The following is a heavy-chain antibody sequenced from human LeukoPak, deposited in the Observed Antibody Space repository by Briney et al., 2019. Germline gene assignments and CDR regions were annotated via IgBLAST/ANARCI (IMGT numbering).Heavy chain of an antibody. CDR3: AVTTRGITMIY. Sequence: ASVKVSCKASGYTFTSYDINWVRQAPGQGLEWMGIVNPSGGTTSYAQKFQERVTITRDMSTSTAYMELSSLRSEDTAVYYCAVTTRGITMIYWGQGTLVTVSS. D-gene: IGHD3-22*01. CDR1: GYTFTSYD. J-gene: IGHJ4*02. CDR2: VNPSGGTT. V-gene: IGHV1-46*01.